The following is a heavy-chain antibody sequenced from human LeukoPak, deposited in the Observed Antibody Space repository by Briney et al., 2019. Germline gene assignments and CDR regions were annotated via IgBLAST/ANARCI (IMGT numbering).Heavy chain of an antibody. CDR3: AGDSDATGTFDY. J-gene: IGHJ4*02. CDR1: GGSISSYY. Sequence: SETLSLTCTVSGGSISSYYWSWIRQPPGEGLEWIGYIYYSGSTNYNPSLKSRVTISVDTSKNQFSLKLSSVTAADTAVYYCAGDSDATGTFDYWGQGTLVTVSS. D-gene: IGHD1-14*01. CDR2: IYYSGST. V-gene: IGHV4-59*01.